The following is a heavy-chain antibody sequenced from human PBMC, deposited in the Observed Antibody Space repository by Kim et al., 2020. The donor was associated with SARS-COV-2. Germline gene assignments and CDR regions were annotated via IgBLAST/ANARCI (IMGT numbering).Heavy chain of an antibody. Sequence: SVKVSCKASGGTFSSYAISWVRQAPGQGLEWMGGIIPIFGTANYAQKFQGRVTITADESTSTAYMELSSLRSEDTAVYYCARTRLVPAVPYNWFDPWGQGALVTVSS. CDR3: ARTRLVPAVPYNWFDP. CDR1: GGTFSSYA. V-gene: IGHV1-69*13. D-gene: IGHD2-2*01. CDR2: IIPIFGTA. J-gene: IGHJ5*02.